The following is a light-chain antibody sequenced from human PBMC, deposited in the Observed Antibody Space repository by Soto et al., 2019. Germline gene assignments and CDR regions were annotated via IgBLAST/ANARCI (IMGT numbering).Light chain of an antibody. J-gene: IGKJ1*01. V-gene: IGKV3-15*01. CDR3: QKYNNWPRT. CDR1: QSVSSD. Sequence: EIVMTHSPATLSVSPVERATLSCMASQSVSSDLAWYHQKPGQAPRLLIYGASTRATGIPARFSGSGSGTEFTLTINSLQSEDFAVYYCQKYNNWPRTCGQGTKGDIK. CDR2: GAS.